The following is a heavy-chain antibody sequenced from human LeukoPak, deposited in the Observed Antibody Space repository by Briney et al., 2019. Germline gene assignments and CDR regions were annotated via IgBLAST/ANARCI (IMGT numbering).Heavy chain of an antibody. J-gene: IGHJ6*02. CDR2: IYPGDSDT. Sequence: GASLQISCKGSGYSFTSYWIGWVRQMPGKGLEWMGIIYPGDSDTRYSPSFQGQVTISADKSISTAYLQWSSLKASDTAMYYCARWGNEYCSSTSCYGMDVWGQGTTVTVSS. CDR1: GYSFTSYW. D-gene: IGHD2-2*01. CDR3: ARWGNEYCSSTSCYGMDV. V-gene: IGHV5-51*01.